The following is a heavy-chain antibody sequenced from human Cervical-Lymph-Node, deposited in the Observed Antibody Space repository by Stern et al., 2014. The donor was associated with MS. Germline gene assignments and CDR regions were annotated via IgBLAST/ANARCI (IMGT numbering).Heavy chain of an antibody. J-gene: IGHJ4*02. CDR3: ASEAYGGNAQLDY. Sequence: VQLVQSGAEVKKPGASVKVSCKASGYTFTSYYMHWVRQAPGQGLEWMGIINPSGGSTSYAQKFQGRVTMTRDTSTSTGYMELSSLRSEDTAVYYCASEAYGGNAQLDYWGQGTLVTVSS. D-gene: IGHD4-23*01. CDR1: GYTFTSYY. V-gene: IGHV1-46*01. CDR2: INPSGGST.